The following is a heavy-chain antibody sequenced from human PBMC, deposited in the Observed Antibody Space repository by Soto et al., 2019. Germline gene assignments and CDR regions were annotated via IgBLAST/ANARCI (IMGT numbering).Heavy chain of an antibody. CDR2: ISSIGVAT. V-gene: IGHV3-48*03. CDR3: AREGRVGGIDY. J-gene: IGHJ4*02. Sequence: VGSLRLSCAASGFTFSIHEMNWVRQAPGKGLEWVSYISSIGVATYYADSVRGRFTISRDNAKNSLYLQMNSLRAEDTAVYYCAREGRVGGIDYWGQGTPVTVSS. CDR1: GFTFSIHE. D-gene: IGHD6-19*01.